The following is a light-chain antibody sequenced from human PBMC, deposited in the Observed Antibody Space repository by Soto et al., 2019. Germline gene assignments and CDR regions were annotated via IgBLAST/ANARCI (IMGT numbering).Light chain of an antibody. J-gene: IGKJ1*01. Sequence: EIVMTQSPATLSVSPGERATLSCRASQNVSRSLAWYQQKPGQAPSLLIYGTSTRAAGIPARFSGSGSGTEFTLTISSLQSEDFAVYYCQQYNGWPLTFGQGTKVDIK. V-gene: IGKV3-15*01. CDR1: QNVSRS. CDR2: GTS. CDR3: QQYNGWPLT.